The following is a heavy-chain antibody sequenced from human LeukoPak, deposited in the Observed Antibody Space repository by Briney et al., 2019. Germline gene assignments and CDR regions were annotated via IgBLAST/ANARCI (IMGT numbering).Heavy chain of an antibody. CDR3: ARDGTAAGLYFDL. CDR2: IRQDGGEK. J-gene: IGHJ4*01. D-gene: IGHD6-13*01. V-gene: IGHV3-7*01. Sequence: GGSLRLSCAVSGFTFGSYWMNWVRQALGKGLEWVASIRQDGGEKSYVDSVKGRFTISRDNTKNSLYLQINSLRAEDTAVYYCARDGTAAGLYFDLWGQGTLVTVSS. CDR1: GFTFGSYW.